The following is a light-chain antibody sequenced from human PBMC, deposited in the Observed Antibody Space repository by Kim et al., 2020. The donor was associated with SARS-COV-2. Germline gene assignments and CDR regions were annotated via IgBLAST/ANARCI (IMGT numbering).Light chain of an antibody. CDR3: QQRTTWPHT. CDR1: QGVSNN. Sequence: FMSAGERATSSCKASQGVSNNLVWYQQKPGQAPRLLIYDVSNRATGIPARFSGSGSGTDFTLIISSLEPEDFAVYFCQQRTTWPHTFGGGTRVEI. CDR2: DVS. V-gene: IGKV3-11*01. J-gene: IGKJ4*01.